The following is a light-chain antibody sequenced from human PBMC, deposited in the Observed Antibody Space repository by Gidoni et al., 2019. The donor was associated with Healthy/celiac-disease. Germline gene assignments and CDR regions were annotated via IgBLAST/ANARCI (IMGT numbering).Light chain of an antibody. CDR3: QSYDSSLSGYV. CDR2: GNS. Sequence: QSVLTQATSVSGAPGQGVTISCTGSSAKNGAGYDVHWYLPLPGPAPKLPSYGNSNRPSGVPDRFSGSKSRPSASLAIPGLQAEDEADYYCQSYDSSLSGYVFGTGTKVTVL. V-gene: IGLV1-40*01. J-gene: IGLJ1*01. CDR1: SAKNGAGYD.